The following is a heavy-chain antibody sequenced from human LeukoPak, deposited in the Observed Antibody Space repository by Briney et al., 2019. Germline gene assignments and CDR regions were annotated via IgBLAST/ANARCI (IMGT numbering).Heavy chain of an antibody. CDR3: GKTTAGYSSGQKPAWPVDY. V-gene: IGHV3-23*01. J-gene: IGHJ4*02. D-gene: IGHD5-18*01. Sequence: GGSLRLSCEASGFTFGSFATYWVRQAPGKGLDWIAGIFGSGGSPHYADSVKGRFTISRDNSKNTVYLQINSLRAEDTAVYYCGKTTAGYSSGQKPAWPVDYWGQGTLVTVSS. CDR2: IFGSGGSP. CDR1: GFTFGSFA.